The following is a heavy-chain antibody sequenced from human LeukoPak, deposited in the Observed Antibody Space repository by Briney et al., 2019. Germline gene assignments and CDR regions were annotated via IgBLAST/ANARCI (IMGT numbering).Heavy chain of an antibody. CDR3: ARGVTTADY. D-gene: IGHD4-17*01. Sequence: PGTSLRLSCAASGFTFSNYAIQWVRQAPGKGLEWVAVIWYDGSNKYYADSVKGRFTISRDNSKNTLYLQMNSLRAEDTAVYYCARGVTTADYWGQGTLVTVSS. V-gene: IGHV3-33*01. CDR1: GFTFSNYA. J-gene: IGHJ4*02. CDR2: IWYDGSNK.